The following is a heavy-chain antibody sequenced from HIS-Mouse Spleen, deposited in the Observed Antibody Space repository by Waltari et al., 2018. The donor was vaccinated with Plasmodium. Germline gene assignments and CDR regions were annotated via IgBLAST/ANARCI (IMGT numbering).Heavy chain of an antibody. CDR1: GGSFSGYY. D-gene: IGHD2-15*01. CDR2: INQRGST. CDR3: ARGVGYCSGGSCDHYFDY. Sequence: QVQLQQWGAGLLKPSETLSLTCAVYGGSFSGYYWRWLRQPPGKGLEWIGEINQRGSTNYNPSLKSRVTISVDTSKNQFSLKLSSVTAADTAVYYCARGVGYCSGGSCDHYFDYWGQGTLVTVSS. V-gene: IGHV4-34*01. J-gene: IGHJ4*02.